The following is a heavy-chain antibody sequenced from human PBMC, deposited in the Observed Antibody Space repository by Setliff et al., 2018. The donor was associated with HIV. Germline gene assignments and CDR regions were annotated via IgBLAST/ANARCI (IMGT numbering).Heavy chain of an antibody. D-gene: IGHD6-13*01. Sequence: SETLSLTCSVSGVSFSTNMYYWGWIRQPPGKGLEWIGWIHYSGRTNFNPSLRSRATISFDTSKNQFSLNLTSVTAADTAVYYCASAPGIAAPTRGYWGQGTLVTVSS. J-gene: IGHJ4*02. V-gene: IGHV4-39*07. CDR2: IHYSGRT. CDR3: ASAPGIAAPTRGY. CDR1: GVSFSTNMYY.